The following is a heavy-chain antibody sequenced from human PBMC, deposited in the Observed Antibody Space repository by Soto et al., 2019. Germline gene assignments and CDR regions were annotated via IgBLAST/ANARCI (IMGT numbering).Heavy chain of an antibody. Sequence: QVQLVESGGGVVQPGRSLRLSCEASGFTFSNSGMHWVRQAPGKGLEWVAVMWYDGSNRLYADSVKGRFTISRDTSKNTLYPQMNSLRSEDTAVYYCARAGGTYLDHWGQGTLVTVSS. CDR2: MWYDGSNR. D-gene: IGHD3-16*02. V-gene: IGHV3-33*01. CDR3: ARAGGTYLDH. J-gene: IGHJ4*02. CDR1: GFTFSNSG.